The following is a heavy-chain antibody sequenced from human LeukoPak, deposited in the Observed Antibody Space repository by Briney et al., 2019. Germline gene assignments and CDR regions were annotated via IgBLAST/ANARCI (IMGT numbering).Heavy chain of an antibody. V-gene: IGHV4-30-2*01. J-gene: IGHJ4*01. CDR2: IYHSGST. D-gene: IGHD3-22*01. CDR3: SREASYYYDSSGYFYGGFDY. Sequence: PSETLSLTCTVSGGSISSGGYSWSWIRQPPGKGLEWIGYIYHSGSTYYNPSLKSRVTISVDRSKNQFSLKLSSVTAADTAVYYCSREASYYYDSSGYFYGGFDYLGQGTPVTVSS. CDR1: GGSISSGGYS.